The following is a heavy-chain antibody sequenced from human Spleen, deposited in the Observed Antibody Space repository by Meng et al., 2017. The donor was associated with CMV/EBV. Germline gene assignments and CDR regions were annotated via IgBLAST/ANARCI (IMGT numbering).Heavy chain of an antibody. CDR3: ARERAVAGTRYYYGMDV. CDR1: GYTFTGYY. D-gene: IGHD6-19*01. J-gene: IGHJ6*02. CDR2: INPNSGGT. V-gene: IGHV1-2*02. Sequence: ASVKVSCKASGYTFTGYYMHWVRQAPGQGLEWMGWINPNSGGTNYAQKFQGRVTMTRDTSISTAYMELSSLRSEDTAVYYCARERAVAGTRYYYGMDVWGQGTTVTVSS.